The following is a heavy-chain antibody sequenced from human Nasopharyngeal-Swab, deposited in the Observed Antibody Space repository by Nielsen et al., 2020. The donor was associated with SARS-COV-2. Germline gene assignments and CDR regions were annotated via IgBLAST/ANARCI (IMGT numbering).Heavy chain of an antibody. D-gene: IGHD6-19*01. CDR3: ARAVAGTYYYYGMDV. J-gene: IGHJ6*02. Sequence: WIRQPPGKGLEWMGRIDPSDSYTNYSPSFQGQVTISADKSISTAYLQWSSLKASDTAMYYCARAVAGTYYYYGMDVWGQGTTVTVSS. V-gene: IGHV5-10-1*04. CDR2: IDPSDSYT.